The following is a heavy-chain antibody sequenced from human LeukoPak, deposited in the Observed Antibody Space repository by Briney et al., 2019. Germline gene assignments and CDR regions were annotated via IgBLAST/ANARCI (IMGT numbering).Heavy chain of an antibody. CDR1: GFTFSSYW. CDR2: IKQEGGEK. CDR3: AKEIHPLSYGDYGTFDY. Sequence: PGGSLRLSCAASGFTFSSYWMSWVRQAPGKGLEWVANIKQEGGEKYYVDSVKGRFNISRDNSKNTLYLQMNSLRAEDTAVYYCAKEIHPLSYGDYGTFDYWGQGTLVTVSS. J-gene: IGHJ4*02. V-gene: IGHV3-7*01. D-gene: IGHD4-17*01.